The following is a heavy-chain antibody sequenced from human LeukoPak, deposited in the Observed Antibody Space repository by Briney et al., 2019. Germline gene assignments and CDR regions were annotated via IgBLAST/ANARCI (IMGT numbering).Heavy chain of an antibody. J-gene: IGHJ4*02. CDR3: ARAFDTPMAESSHY. CDR1: GITLSNYG. D-gene: IGHD5-18*01. CDR2: ISSSSRDI. V-gene: IGHV3-21*01. Sequence: GGSLRLSCAVSGITLSNYGMSWVRQAPGKGLEWVSSISSSSRDINYADSVRGRFTISRDDAKNSLYLQMNGLRAEDTAVYYCARAFDTPMAESSHYWGQGTLVTVSS.